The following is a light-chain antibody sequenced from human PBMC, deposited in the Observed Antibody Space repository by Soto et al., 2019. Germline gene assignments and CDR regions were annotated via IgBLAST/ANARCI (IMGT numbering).Light chain of an antibody. CDR1: QHISSW. CDR3: QQANPFPFT. J-gene: IGKJ3*01. CDR2: ASS. V-gene: IGKV1-12*02. Sequence: DIQMTQYPSSVSASVGDRVTFTCRASQHISSWLAWYQQKPGKAPKLLIAASSILQSGVPSRFSGSGYGTDFTLTISRLQPEDFATYFCQQANPFPFTFVPGTRLEIK.